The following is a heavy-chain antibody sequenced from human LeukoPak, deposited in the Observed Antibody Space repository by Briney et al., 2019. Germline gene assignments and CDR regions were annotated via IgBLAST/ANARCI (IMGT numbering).Heavy chain of an antibody. CDR1: GGSFSGYY. CDR3: ARNYVWGSYIDY. Sequence: PSEILSLTCAVYGGSFSGYYWSWIRQPPGKGLEWIGEINHSGSTNYNPSLKSRVTISVDTSKNQFSLKLGSVTAADTAVYYCARNYVWGSYIDYWGQGTLVTVSS. CDR2: INHSGST. D-gene: IGHD3-16*01. J-gene: IGHJ4*02. V-gene: IGHV4-34*01.